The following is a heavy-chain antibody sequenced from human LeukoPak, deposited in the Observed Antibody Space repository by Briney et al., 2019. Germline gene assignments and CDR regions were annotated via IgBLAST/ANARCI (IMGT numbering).Heavy chain of an antibody. Sequence: SETLSLTCAVYGGSFSGYYWSWIRQPPGKGLEWIGEINHSGSTNYNPSLKSRVTISVDTSKNQFSLKLSSVTAADTAVYYCARGRRGSYKGNADYGMDVWGQGTTVTVSS. J-gene: IGHJ6*02. CDR2: INHSGST. V-gene: IGHV4-34*01. D-gene: IGHD1-26*01. CDR1: GGSFSGYY. CDR3: ARGRRGSYKGNADYGMDV.